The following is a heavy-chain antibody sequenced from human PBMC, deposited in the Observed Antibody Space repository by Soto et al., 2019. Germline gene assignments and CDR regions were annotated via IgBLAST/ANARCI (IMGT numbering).Heavy chain of an antibody. CDR2: LNWNSAKV. J-gene: IGHJ4*02. CDR3: GQASGAGIVVVPAPMGRAYCKFDS. V-gene: IGHV3-9*01. Sequence: DVQLVESGGGLVQPGRSLRLSCATSGFTFDDYAMHWVRQAPGKGLERVAGLNWNSAKVGYGDFVKGRCTISRDNAKNSLHLQLNRLRAEDTALYYRGQASGAGIVVVPAPMGRAYCKFDSWGQGTRVSVSS. CDR1: GFTFDDYA. D-gene: IGHD2-2*01.